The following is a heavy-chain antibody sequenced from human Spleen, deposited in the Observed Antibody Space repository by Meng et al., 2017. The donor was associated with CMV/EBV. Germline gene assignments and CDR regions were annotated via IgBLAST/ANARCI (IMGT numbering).Heavy chain of an antibody. CDR3: ARGLPSRNYYGRHLDGLDV. J-gene: IGHJ6*02. CDR1: GVSISNSSYY. CDR2: IYYIGTT. V-gene: IGHV4-39*07. Sequence: SETLSLTCTVSGVSISNSSYYWVWIRQPPGKGLEWIGSIYYIGTTYYNPSLRSRVTISLDTSKNQFSLEMNSVTAADTGVYYCARGLPSRNYYGRHLDGLDVWGQGTTVTVSS. D-gene: IGHD1-7*01.